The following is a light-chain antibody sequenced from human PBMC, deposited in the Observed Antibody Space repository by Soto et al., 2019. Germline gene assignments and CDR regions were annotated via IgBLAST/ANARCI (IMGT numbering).Light chain of an antibody. CDR1: SSNIGSNY. CDR2: RNN. V-gene: IGLV1-47*01. Sequence: QSVLTQPRSACGTPGQRVTISCSGSSSNIGSNYVYWYQQLPGTAPKLLIYRNNQRPSGVPDRFSGSKSGTSASLAISGLRSEDEADYYCAAWDDSLSGRYVFGTGTKVTVL. CDR3: AAWDDSLSGRYV. J-gene: IGLJ1*01.